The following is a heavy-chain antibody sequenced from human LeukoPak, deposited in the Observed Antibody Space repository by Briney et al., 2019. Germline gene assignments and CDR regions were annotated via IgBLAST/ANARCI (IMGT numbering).Heavy chain of an antibody. J-gene: IGHJ6*03. CDR3: TRAEEEATLFDFWSGGYYYYMDV. CDR2: IRSKAYGGTT. CDR1: GFTFDDYA. V-gene: IGHV3-49*04. Sequence: GGSLRLSCTASGFTFDDYAMSWVRQAPGKGLEWVGFIRSKAYGGTTEYAASVKGRFTISRDDSKSIAYLQMNSLKTEDTAVYYCTRAEEEATLFDFWSGGYYYYMDVWGKGTTDTVSS. D-gene: IGHD3-3*01.